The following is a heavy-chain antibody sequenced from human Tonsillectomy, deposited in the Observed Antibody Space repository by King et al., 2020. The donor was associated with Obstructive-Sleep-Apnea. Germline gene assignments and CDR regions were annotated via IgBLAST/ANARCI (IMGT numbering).Heavy chain of an antibody. J-gene: IGHJ4*02. Sequence: VQLVESGGGVVQPGGSLRLSCAASGFNFSSYSMHWVRQAPGKGLEWVAFIRYDESNKYFADSVKGRFTVSRDNSKNTLYLHMNGLRAEETALYYCAKDRQGYQVSDYWGQGTLVTVSS. V-gene: IGHV3-30*02. CDR1: GFNFSSYS. CDR3: AKDRQGYQVSDY. CDR2: IRYDESNK. D-gene: IGHD2-2*01.